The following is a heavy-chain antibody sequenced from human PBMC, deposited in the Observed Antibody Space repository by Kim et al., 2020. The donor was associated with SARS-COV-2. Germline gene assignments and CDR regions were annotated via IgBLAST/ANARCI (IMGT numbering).Heavy chain of an antibody. J-gene: IGHJ4*02. CDR1: GFTFSSYW. D-gene: IGHD6-13*01. CDR2: IKQDGSEK. V-gene: IGHV3-7*01. CDR3: AVGSGIAAADFDY. Sequence: GGSLRLSCAASGFTFSSYWMSWVRQAPGKGLEWVANIKQDGSEKYYVDSVKGRFTISRDNAKNSLYLQMNSLRAEDTAVYYCAVGSGIAAADFDYWGQGTLVTVSS.